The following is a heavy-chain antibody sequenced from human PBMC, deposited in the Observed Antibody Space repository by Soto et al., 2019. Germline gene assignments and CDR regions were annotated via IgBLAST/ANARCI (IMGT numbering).Heavy chain of an antibody. CDR1: GFTFSSYA. Sequence: EVQLLESGGGLVQPGGSLRLSCAASGFTFSSYAMSWVRQAPGKGLEWVSAISGSGGSTYYADSVKGRFTISRDNSKNTLYLQMNSLRAEDTAVYYCANPRGIQLWYGYYYGMDVWGQGTTVTVSS. CDR2: ISGSGGST. CDR3: ANPRGIQLWYGYYYGMDV. D-gene: IGHD5-18*01. J-gene: IGHJ6*02. V-gene: IGHV3-23*01.